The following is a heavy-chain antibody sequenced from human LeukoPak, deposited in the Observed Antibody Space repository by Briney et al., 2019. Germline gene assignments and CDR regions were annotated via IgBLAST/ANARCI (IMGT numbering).Heavy chain of an antibody. V-gene: IGHV4-34*01. CDR2: INHSGST. CDR3: AREYYYYYYMDV. Sequence: PSETLSLTCAVYGGSFSGYYWSWIRQPPGKGLEWIGEINHSGSTNYNPSLKSRVTISVDTSKNQFSLKLSSVTAADTAVYYCAREYYYYYYMDVWGKGTTVTVSS. CDR1: GGSFSGYY. J-gene: IGHJ6*03.